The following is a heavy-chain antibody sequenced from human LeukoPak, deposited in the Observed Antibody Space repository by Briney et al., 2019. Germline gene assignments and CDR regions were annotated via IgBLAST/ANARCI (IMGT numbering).Heavy chain of an antibody. V-gene: IGHV1-69*13. J-gene: IGHJ4*02. Sequence: GASVNVSCKASGGTFTSYAISWVRQAPGQGLEWMGGIIPIFGTANYAQKFQGRVTITADESTSTAYMELSSLRSEDTAVYYCAGEYSYGPAFDYWGQGTLVTVSS. D-gene: IGHD5-18*01. CDR1: GGTFTSYA. CDR3: AGEYSYGPAFDY. CDR2: IIPIFGTA.